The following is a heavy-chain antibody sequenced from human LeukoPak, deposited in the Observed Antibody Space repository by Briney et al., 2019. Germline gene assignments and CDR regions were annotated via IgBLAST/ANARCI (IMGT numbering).Heavy chain of an antibody. V-gene: IGHV4-39*07. J-gene: IGHJ5*02. CDR3: ARKGGGQLVNTRRWFDP. D-gene: IGHD6-13*01. Sequence: SETLSLTCTVSGGSISSSSYYWGWIRQPPGKGLEWIGSIYYSGSTNYNPSLKSRVTISVDTSKKQFSLKLSSLTAADSAVYYCARKGGGQLVNTRRWFDPWGQGTLVTVSS. CDR2: IYYSGST. CDR1: GGSISSSSYY.